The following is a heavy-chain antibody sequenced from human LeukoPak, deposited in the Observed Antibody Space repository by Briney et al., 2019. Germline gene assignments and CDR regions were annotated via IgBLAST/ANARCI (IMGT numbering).Heavy chain of an antibody. D-gene: IGHD3-22*01. CDR1: GYTFTSYY. CDR3: ARDYDSSGPFDY. Sequence: ASAKVSCKASGYTFTSYYMHWVRQAPGQGLEWMGIINPSGGSTSCAQKFQGRVTMTRDTSTGTVYMELSSLRSEDTAVYYCARDYDSSGPFDYWGQGTLVTVSS. CDR2: INPSGGST. J-gene: IGHJ4*02. V-gene: IGHV1-46*01.